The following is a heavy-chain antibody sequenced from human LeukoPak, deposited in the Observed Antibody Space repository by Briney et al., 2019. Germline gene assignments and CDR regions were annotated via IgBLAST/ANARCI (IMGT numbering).Heavy chain of an antibody. J-gene: IGHJ4*02. CDR2: INPNSGGT. V-gene: IGHV1-2*02. CDR3: ARVPNYYDSSGYYVDDY. Sequence: ASVKVSCKASGYTFTGYYMHWVRQAPGQGLEWTGWINPNSGGTNYAQKFQGRVTMTRDTSISTAYMELSRLRSDDTAVYYCARVPNYYDSSGYYVDDYWGQGTLVTVSS. CDR1: GYTFTGYY. D-gene: IGHD3-22*01.